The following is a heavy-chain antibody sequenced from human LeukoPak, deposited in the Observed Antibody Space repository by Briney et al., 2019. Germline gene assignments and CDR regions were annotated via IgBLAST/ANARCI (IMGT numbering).Heavy chain of an antibody. CDR1: GFTFSSYA. V-gene: IGHV3-30-3*01. Sequence: GGSLRLSCAASGFTFSSYAMHWVRQAPGKGLEWVAVISYDGSNKYYADSVKGRFTISRDNSKNTLYLQMNSLRAEDTAVYYCAREGWQRDAFDIWGQGTMVNVSS. D-gene: IGHD5-24*01. CDR3: AREGWQRDAFDI. J-gene: IGHJ3*02. CDR2: ISYDGSNK.